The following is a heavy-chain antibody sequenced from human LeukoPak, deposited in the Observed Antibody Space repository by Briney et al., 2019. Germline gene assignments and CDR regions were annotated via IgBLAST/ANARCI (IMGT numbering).Heavy chain of an antibody. CDR2: IYYSGSI. V-gene: IGHV4-39*07. CDR3: ARSSSGYLRYYFDY. J-gene: IGHJ4*02. D-gene: IGHD3-22*01. Sequence: SETLSLTCTVSGGSISSSSYYWGWIRQPPGKGLEWIGSIYYSGSIYYNPSLKSRVTISVDTSKNQLSLKLRSVTAADRAVYYCARSSSGYLRYYFDYWGQGTLVTVSS. CDR1: GGSISSSSYY.